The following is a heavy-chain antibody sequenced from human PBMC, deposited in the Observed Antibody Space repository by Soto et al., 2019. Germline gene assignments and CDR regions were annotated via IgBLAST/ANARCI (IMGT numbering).Heavy chain of an antibody. CDR1: PFAFNIYA. D-gene: IGHD3-3*01. Sequence: GGSLRLSCAASPFAFNIYAMIWVRQAPGKGLEWVSAIDSAGRTYYADSVKGRFAISRDNSKNTLYLQMDSLRAEDTAVYYCAKVGILEWLLPYFDYWGQGALVTVSS. J-gene: IGHJ4*02. CDR2: IDSAGRT. V-gene: IGHV3-23*01. CDR3: AKVGILEWLLPYFDY.